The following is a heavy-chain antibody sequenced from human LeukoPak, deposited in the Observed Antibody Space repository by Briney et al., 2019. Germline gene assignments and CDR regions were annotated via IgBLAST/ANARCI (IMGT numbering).Heavy chain of an antibody. CDR1: GFTFSSYS. CDR2: ISSSSSYI. CDR3: ARKRGWLQYGVDY. V-gene: IGHV3-21*01. Sequence: GGSLRLSCAASGFTFSSYSMNWVRQAPGKGLEWVSSISSSSSYIYYADSVKGRFTISRDNAKNSLYLQMNSLRAEDTAVYYCARKRGWLQYGVDYWGQGTLVTVSS. J-gene: IGHJ4*02. D-gene: IGHD5-24*01.